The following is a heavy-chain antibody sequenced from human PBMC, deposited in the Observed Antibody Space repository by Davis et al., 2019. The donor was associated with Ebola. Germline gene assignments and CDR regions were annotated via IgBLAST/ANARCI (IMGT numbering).Heavy chain of an antibody. Sequence: MPSETLSLTCAVYGGSFSGYYWSWIRQPPGKGLEWIGSIYYSGSTYYNPSLKSRVTISVDTSKNQFSLKLSSVTAADTAVYYCARLLWFRELLYYWYFDLWGRGTLVTVSS. CDR3: ARLLWFRELLYYWYFDL. CDR1: GGSFSGYY. D-gene: IGHD3-10*01. V-gene: IGHV4-34*01. J-gene: IGHJ2*01. CDR2: IYYSGST.